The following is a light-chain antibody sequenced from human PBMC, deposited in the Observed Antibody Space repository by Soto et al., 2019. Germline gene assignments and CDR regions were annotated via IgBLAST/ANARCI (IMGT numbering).Light chain of an antibody. V-gene: IGKV3-11*01. CDR1: QAVNTR. CDR2: LTS. CDR3: HQRQSWPRT. J-gene: IGKJ1*01. Sequence: EIVLAQSPATLSSFPVDRVTLSCMASQAVNTRLAWYQHKPGQAPRLLIYLTSNRAAGIPARFSGSGSGTDFTLTISDVEPEDFAVYYCHQRQSWPRTCGQGTKGDIK.